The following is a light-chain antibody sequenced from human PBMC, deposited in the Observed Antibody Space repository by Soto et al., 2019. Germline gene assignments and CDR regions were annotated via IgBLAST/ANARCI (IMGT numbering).Light chain of an antibody. V-gene: IGKV3-20*01. CDR2: GAS. Sequence: EIVLTQSPGTLSLSPGERATLSCRASQSVSSTYLAWYQQKPGQAPRLLMYGASSGATGIPDRFSGRGSGTDFTLTISRLEPEDFAVYYCQLYGRSRRSTFGQGTKLEIK. CDR1: QSVSSTY. J-gene: IGKJ2*01. CDR3: QLYGRSRRST.